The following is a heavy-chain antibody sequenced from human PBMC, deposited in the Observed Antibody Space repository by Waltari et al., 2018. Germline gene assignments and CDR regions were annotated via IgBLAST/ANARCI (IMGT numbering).Heavy chain of an antibody. CDR3: ARGVYYYDSSGYLRDYYYYGMDV. Sequence: QVQLVQSGAEVKKPGSSVKVSCKASGGTFSSYTISWVRQAPGQGLEWMGRIIPILGIANYAQKFQSRVTLTADKSTSTAYMELSRLRSDDTAVYYCARGVYYYDSSGYLRDYYYYGMDVWGQGTTVTVSS. J-gene: IGHJ6*02. V-gene: IGHV1-69*02. D-gene: IGHD3-22*01. CDR1: GGTFSSYT. CDR2: IIPILGIA.